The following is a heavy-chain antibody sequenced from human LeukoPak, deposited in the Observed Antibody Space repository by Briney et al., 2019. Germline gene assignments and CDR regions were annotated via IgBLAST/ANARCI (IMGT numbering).Heavy chain of an antibody. J-gene: IGHJ4*02. CDR3: AKHLSSSAPGRAPDH. CDR2: IDGSGTHT. V-gene: IGHV3-23*01. Sequence: GGSLRLSCAASGITFNSYAMSWVRQAPGKGLEWVSAIDGSGTHTYYADSVKGRFTISRDNSKKTLYVQMNSLRAEDTAVYYCAKHLSSSAPGRAPDHWGQGTLVTVSS. CDR1: GITFNSYA. D-gene: IGHD6-13*01.